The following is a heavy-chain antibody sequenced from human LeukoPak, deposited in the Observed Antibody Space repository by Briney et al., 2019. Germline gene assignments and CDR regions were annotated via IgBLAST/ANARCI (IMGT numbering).Heavy chain of an antibody. CDR1: GFTFSSYS. D-gene: IGHD2-15*01. V-gene: IGHV3-21*01. CDR3: AKDSDLHCSGGSCTNFDS. CDR2: ISSSSIYI. J-gene: IGHJ4*02. Sequence: GGSLRLSCAASGFTFSSYSMNWVRQVPGKGLEWVSSISSSSIYIYYTDSVKGRFTISRDNAKKSLYLQMNSLRAEDTAVYYCAKDSDLHCSGGSCTNFDSWGQGTLVTVSS.